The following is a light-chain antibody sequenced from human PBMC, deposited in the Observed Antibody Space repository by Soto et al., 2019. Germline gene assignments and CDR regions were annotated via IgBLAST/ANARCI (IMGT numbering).Light chain of an antibody. CDR1: NIGSKS. CDR3: QVWESSSDQGV. V-gene: IGLV3-21*01. J-gene: IGLJ2*01. Sequence: SYELTQPPSVSVAPGKTARITCGGNNIGSKSVHWYQQKPGQAPVLVIFYDSDRPSGIPERFSGSNSGNTATLTISSVEAGDEADYYCQVWESSSDQGVFGGGTKLTVL. CDR2: YDS.